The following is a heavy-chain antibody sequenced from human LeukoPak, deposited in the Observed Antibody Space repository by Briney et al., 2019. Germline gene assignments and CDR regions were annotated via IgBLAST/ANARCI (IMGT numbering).Heavy chain of an antibody. CDR3: AKGGCRGTCNPLAY. CDR1: GFTFSGSG. J-gene: IGHJ4*02. CDR2: SGDSDGST. D-gene: IGHD2-15*01. V-gene: IGHV3-23*01. Sequence: GGSLRLSCAASGFTFSGSGVSWVRQAPGKGLEWISSSGDSDGSTYYADSLKGRFTISRDYSKNTLYLQMNNLRAEDTAVYYCAKGGCRGTCNPLAYWGQGALVTVSP.